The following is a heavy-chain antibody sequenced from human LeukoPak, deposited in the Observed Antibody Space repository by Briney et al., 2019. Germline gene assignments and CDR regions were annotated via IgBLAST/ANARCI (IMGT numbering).Heavy chain of an antibody. D-gene: IGHD1-26*01. CDR1: NGAVKNYY. Sequence: PSETLSLTCSVSNGAVKNYYWTWIRQPPGQGLEWIGNFLYSGTTTYRASLDSRLIISVDNSKNTVSLRLFSVTAAYTAVYYCATLVYSGSRYHFDTWGQGTLVTVSS. CDR3: ATLVYSGSRYHFDT. J-gene: IGHJ4*02. V-gene: IGHV4-59*02. CDR2: FLYSGTT.